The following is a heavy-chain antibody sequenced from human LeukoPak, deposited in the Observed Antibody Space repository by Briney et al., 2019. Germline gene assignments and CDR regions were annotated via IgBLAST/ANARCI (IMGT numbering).Heavy chain of an antibody. CDR1: GYSIHSGYY. Sequence: SETLSLTCIVSGYSIHSGYYWGWVRQPPGKGLELIGSIYHSGSTYYNPSLKSRVTISVDTSKNQFSLNLSSVTAEDTAVYYCARDGGARGYSFIRGQNAFDIWGQGTMVTVSS. D-gene: IGHD5-18*01. V-gene: IGHV4-38-2*02. CDR2: IYHSGST. J-gene: IGHJ3*02. CDR3: ARDGGARGYSFIRGQNAFDI.